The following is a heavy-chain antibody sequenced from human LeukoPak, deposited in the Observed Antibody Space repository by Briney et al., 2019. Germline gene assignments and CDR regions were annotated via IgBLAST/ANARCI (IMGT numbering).Heavy chain of an antibody. CDR1: GFTFSSYA. CDR2: ISGSGGST. D-gene: IGHD1-1*01. J-gene: IGHJ4*02. V-gene: IGHV3-23*01. CDR3: AKDQNWNPSFFDY. Sequence: GGSLRLSCAASGFTFSSYAMTWVRQAPGKGLEWVSTISGSGGSTYYADSVKGRSTISIHNSKNTLYLQMNSLRAEDTAIYYCAKDQNWNPSFFDYWGQGTLVTVSS.